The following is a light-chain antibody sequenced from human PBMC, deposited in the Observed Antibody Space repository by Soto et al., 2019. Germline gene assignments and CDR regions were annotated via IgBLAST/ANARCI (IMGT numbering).Light chain of an antibody. CDR2: EVR. J-gene: IGLJ3*02. CDR3: CSYSSSGTRV. Sequence: QSALTQPASVSGSPGQSITISCTGTSSDVGGYNYVSWYQQYPGKVPKLMIYEVRYRPSGVSNRFSGSKSGNTASLTISGLLAEDEADYYCCSYSSSGTRVFGGGTKLTVL. CDR1: SSDVGGYNY. V-gene: IGLV2-14*01.